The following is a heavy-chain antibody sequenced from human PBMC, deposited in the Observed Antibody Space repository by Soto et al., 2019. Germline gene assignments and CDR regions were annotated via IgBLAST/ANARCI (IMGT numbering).Heavy chain of an antibody. J-gene: IGHJ3*02. V-gene: IGHV4-39*01. CDR2: IYNSGST. CDR3: ARPPSASLDAFEI. CDR1: GGSITSSSYY. Sequence: SETLSLTCTVSGGSITSSSYYWGWIRQPPGKGLEWSGSIYNSGSTYYNPSLKSRVNISVDTSKSHFSLKLNPVTAADTSVYYCARPPSASLDAFEIWGQGTMVTVSS.